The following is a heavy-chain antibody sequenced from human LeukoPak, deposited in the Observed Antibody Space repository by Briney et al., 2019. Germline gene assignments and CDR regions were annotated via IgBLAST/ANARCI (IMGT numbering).Heavy chain of an antibody. CDR1: GFTFSSYW. V-gene: IGHV3-74*01. Sequence: PGGSLRLSCAASGFTFSSYWMHWVRQAPGKGLVWVTRISADGSFTLYADSVKGRFTISRDNAKNTLYLQMNSLRAEDTAVYYCARHSGFDYWGQGTLVTVSS. D-gene: IGHD1-14*01. J-gene: IGHJ4*02. CDR3: ARHSGFDY. CDR2: ISADGSFT.